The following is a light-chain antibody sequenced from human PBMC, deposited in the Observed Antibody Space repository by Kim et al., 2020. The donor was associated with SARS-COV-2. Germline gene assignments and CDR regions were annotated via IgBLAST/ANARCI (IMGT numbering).Light chain of an antibody. CDR3: QQYFSTPPWT. CDR2: WAS. Sequence: VMTQSPDSLAVSLGERATINCKSSQTVLYRYNNNNHLAWYQQKPGQSPKLLISWASTRESGVPDRFSGSGSGANFTLTISSLQAEDVAVYYCQQYFSTPPWTFGQGTKVDIK. V-gene: IGKV4-1*01. J-gene: IGKJ1*01. CDR1: QTVLYRYNNNNH.